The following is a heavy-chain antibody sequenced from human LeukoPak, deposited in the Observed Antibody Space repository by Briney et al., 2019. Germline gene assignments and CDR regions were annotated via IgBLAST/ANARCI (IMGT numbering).Heavy chain of an antibody. Sequence: ASVKVSCKASGYTFTDYYMHWVRRAPGQGLEWMGRINPNSGGTNYAQKFQGRVSMTRDTSISTAYMDLSRLTSDDTAVYYCARGALMSDFWGQGTLVTVSS. V-gene: IGHV1-2*06. CDR2: INPNSGGT. CDR1: GYTFTDYY. CDR3: ARGALMSDF. J-gene: IGHJ4*02.